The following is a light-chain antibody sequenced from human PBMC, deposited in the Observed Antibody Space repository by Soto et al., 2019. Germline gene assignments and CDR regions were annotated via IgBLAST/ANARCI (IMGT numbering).Light chain of an antibody. CDR2: GAS. V-gene: IGKV3-20*01. Sequence: EIVLTHSPGTLSLSPWERATLSSSASQSVSSSYLAWYQQKPGQAPRLLIYGASSRATGIPDRFSGSGSGTDFTLTISRLEPEDFAVYYCQQYDSSPITFGQGTRLEIK. J-gene: IGKJ5*01. CDR3: QQYDSSPIT. CDR1: QSVSSSY.